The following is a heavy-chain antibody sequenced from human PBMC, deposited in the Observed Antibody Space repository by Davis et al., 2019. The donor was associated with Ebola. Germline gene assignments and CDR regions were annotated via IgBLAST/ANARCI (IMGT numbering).Heavy chain of an antibody. Sequence: SGPTLVKPTQTLTLTCTFSGFSLSSSGMCVGWIRQPPGKALEWLARIDWDNDKYYTTSLKTRLTISKDTSKNQVVLTMTNMDPVDTATYYCARIHYYGSGSYYDYWGQGTLVTVSS. CDR1: GFSLSSSGMC. V-gene: IGHV2-70*11. D-gene: IGHD3-10*01. CDR3: ARIHYYGSGSYYDY. CDR2: IDWDNDK. J-gene: IGHJ4*02.